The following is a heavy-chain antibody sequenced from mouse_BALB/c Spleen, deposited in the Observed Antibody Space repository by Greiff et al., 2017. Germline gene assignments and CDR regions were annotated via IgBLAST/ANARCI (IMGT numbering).Heavy chain of an antibody. J-gene: IGHJ2*01. CDR2: IDPSNSET. Sequence: VQRVESGPELVRPGASVKMSCKASGYTFTSYWMHWVKQRPGQGLEWIGMIDPSNSETRLNQKFKDKATLNVDKSSNTAYMQLSSLTSEDSAVYYCARELTGTLYYFDYWGQGTTLTVSS. CDR3: ARELTGTLYYFDY. D-gene: IGHD4-1*01. V-gene: IGHV1S127*01. CDR1: GYTFTSYW.